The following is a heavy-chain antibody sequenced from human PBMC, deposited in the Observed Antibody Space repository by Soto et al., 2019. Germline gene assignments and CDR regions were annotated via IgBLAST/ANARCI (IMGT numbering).Heavy chain of an antibody. Sequence: ASVKVSCKASGYTFTSYYMYWVRQAPGQGLEWMGIINPSGGSTSYAQKFQGRVTMTRDTSTSTVYMELSSLRSEDTAVYYCATLAIGPYGGDCYPYFDYWGQGTLVTVSS. J-gene: IGHJ4*02. D-gene: IGHD2-21*02. CDR3: ATLAIGPYGGDCYPYFDY. CDR2: INPSGGST. CDR1: GYTFTSYY. V-gene: IGHV1-46*01.